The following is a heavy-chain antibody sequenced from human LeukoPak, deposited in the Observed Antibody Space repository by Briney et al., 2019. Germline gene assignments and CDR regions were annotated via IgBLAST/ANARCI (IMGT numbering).Heavy chain of an antibody. V-gene: IGHV2-5*02. J-gene: IGHJ3*02. CDR2: IYWDDDK. CDR1: GFSLSTSGVG. CDR3: ARTVQWLVQGDAFDI. D-gene: IGHD6-19*01. Sequence: SGPTLVNPTQTLTLTCTFSGFSLSTSGVGVGWIRQPPGKALESLALIYWDDDKRYSPFLKSRLTITKDTSKNQVVLTMTNMDPVDTATYYCARTVQWLVQGDAFDIWGQGTMVTVSS.